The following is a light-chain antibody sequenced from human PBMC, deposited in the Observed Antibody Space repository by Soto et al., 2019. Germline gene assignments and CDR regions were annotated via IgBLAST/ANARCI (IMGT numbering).Light chain of an antibody. V-gene: IGLV2-23*01. Sequence: QSVLTQPASVSGSPGQSITISCTGTSSDVGSYNLVSWYQQHPGKAPKLMIYEGSKRPSGVSNRCSGSKSGNTASLTISGLQAEDEADYYCCSYAGSSTPYVFGTGTKVTVL. J-gene: IGLJ1*01. CDR1: SSDVGSYNL. CDR2: EGS. CDR3: CSYAGSSTPYV.